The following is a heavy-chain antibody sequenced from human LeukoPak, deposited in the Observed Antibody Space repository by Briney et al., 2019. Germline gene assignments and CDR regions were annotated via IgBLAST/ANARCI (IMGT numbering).Heavy chain of an antibody. CDR1: GGSISSYY. J-gene: IGHJ4*02. CDR3: AREVDCSGGSCYHFDY. D-gene: IGHD2-15*01. V-gene: IGHV4-59*01. Sequence: SETLSLTCTVSGGSISSYYWSRIRQPPGKGLEWIGYIYYSGSTNYNPSLKSRVTISVDTSKNQFSLKLSSVTAADTAVYYCAREVDCSGGSCYHFDYWGQGTLVTVSS. CDR2: IYYSGST.